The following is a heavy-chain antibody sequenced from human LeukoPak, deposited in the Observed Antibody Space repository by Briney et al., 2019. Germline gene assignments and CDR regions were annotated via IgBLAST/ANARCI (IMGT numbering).Heavy chain of an antibody. CDR2: IYYSGST. V-gene: IGHV4-59*12. J-gene: IGHJ4*02. D-gene: IGHD6-25*01. CDR3: ASMQEDAYRSPMGAATGYFDY. CDR1: GGSISSYY. Sequence: SETLSLTCTVSGGSISSYYWSWIRQPPGKGLEWIGYIYYSGSTNYNPSLKSRVTMSVDTSKNQFSLKLSSVTAADTAVYYCASMQEDAYRSPMGAATGYFDYWGQGTLVTVSS.